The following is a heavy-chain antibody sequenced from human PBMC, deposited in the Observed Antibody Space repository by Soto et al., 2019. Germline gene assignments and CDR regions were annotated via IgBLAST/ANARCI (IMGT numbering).Heavy chain of an antibody. V-gene: IGHV3-33*06. Sequence: QVQLVESGGGVVQPGRSLRLSCAASGFSFSSYGIHWVRQAPGKGLEWVAVIWYDGSNEYYADSVKGRFSISRDNSKSPVYLQMTGLRAEDTAVYYWAKDRGGGAVVPDYWGQGTLVTVSS. CDR3: AKDRGGGAVVPDY. D-gene: IGHD2-21*01. J-gene: IGHJ4*02. CDR1: GFSFSSYG. CDR2: IWYDGSNE.